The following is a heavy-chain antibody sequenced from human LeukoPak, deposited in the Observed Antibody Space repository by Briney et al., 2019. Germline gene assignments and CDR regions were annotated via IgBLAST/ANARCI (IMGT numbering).Heavy chain of an antibody. D-gene: IGHD5-18*01. Sequence: SETLSLTCIVSGYSISIGYYWGWIRQSPGKGLEWIGSTYHSGNTYYNPSLKSRVTVSADTSKNHLSLRLTSVTAADTAVYYCAKSNGYGLVDIWGQGTMVTVSS. CDR2: TYHSGNT. CDR3: AKSNGYGLVDI. CDR1: GYSISIGYY. J-gene: IGHJ3*02. V-gene: IGHV4-38-2*02.